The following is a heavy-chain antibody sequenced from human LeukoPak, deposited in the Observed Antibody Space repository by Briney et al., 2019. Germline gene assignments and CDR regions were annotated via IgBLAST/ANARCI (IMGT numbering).Heavy chain of an antibody. D-gene: IGHD2-2*01. CDR1: GFTFSSYG. CDR2: ISYDGSNK. V-gene: IGHV3-30*18. J-gene: IGHJ4*02. Sequence: QAGGSLRLSCAASGFTFSSYGMHWVRQAPGKGLEWVAVISYDGSNKYYADSVKGRFTISRDNSKNTLYLQMNSLRAEDTAVYYCAKGGGEYQLLDYWGQGTLVTVSS. CDR3: AKGGGEYQLLDY.